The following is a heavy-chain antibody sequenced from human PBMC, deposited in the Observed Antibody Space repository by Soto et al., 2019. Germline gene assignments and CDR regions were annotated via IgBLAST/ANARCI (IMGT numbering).Heavy chain of an antibody. V-gene: IGHV4-38-2*01. D-gene: IGHD3-3*02. CDR1: GYSISLGYY. Sequence: SETLSLTCAVSGYSISLGYYWGWIRQPPGKGLEWIGSIYHSGNTYYNPSLKSRVSISLDTSKNHFSLELTSVTAADTAVYYCARVKLAGRGSFDYWGLGTLVTVSS. J-gene: IGHJ4*02. CDR2: IYHSGNT. CDR3: ARVKLAGRGSFDY.